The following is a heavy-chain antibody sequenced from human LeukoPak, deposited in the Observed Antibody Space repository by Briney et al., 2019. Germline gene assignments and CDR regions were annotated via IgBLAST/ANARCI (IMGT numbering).Heavy chain of an antibody. V-gene: IGHV3-74*01. CDR2: IKSDGSST. D-gene: IGHD6-19*01. J-gene: IGHJ4*02. CDR3: ARSTGWYYFDY. Sequence: PGGSLRLSCAASGFTFSSYWMHWVRQAPGKGLVRVSRIKSDGSSTDYADSVKGRFTLSRDNAKNTLYLQMDSLRAEDTAVYYCARSTGWYYFDYWGREPWSPSPQ. CDR1: GFTFSSYW.